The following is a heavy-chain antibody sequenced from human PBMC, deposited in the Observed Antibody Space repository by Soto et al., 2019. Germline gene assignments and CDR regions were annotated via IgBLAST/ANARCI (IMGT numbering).Heavy chain of an antibody. V-gene: IGHV4-59*08. CDR1: GRSINRYY. Sequence: SETLSLTCTVSGRSINRYYLSWIRQPPGKGLEWIGYIYYRGSTDYNPSLKRRVTISVDTYKNQLSLKVSSVTAAETVVYCCARTRSYYYYCLDVWGKGTTVTVSS. CDR3: ARTRSYYYYCLDV. CDR2: IYYRGST. J-gene: IGHJ6*03.